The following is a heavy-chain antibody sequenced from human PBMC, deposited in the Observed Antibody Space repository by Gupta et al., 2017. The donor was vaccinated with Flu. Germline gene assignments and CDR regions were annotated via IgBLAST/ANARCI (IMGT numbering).Heavy chain of an antibody. D-gene: IGHD4-17*01. V-gene: IGHV4-34*01. Sequence: QVQLQQWGAGLLKPSETLSLTCAVYGGSFSGYYWSWIRQPPGKGLEWIGEINHSGSTNYNPSLKSRVTISVDTSKNQFSLKLSSVTAADTAVYYCATGFRDYGGNYDYWGQGTLVTVSS. CDR2: INHSGST. J-gene: IGHJ4*02. CDR1: GGSFSGYY. CDR3: ATGFRDYGGNYDY.